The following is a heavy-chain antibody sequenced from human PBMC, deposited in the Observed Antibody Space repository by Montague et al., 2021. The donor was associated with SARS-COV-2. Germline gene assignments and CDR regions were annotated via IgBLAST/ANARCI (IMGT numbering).Heavy chain of an antibody. D-gene: IGHD5-12*01. J-gene: IGHJ3*02. Sequence: TLSLTCTVSGGSISSGGYYLSWIRQHPGKGLECIGYLYYSGITYYNPSLKSRVTISVDTPKNQFYLKLSSVTAADTAVYYCARDRYSGYVLDAFDIWGHGTMVTVSS. CDR2: LYYSGIT. V-gene: IGHV4-31*03. CDR1: GGSISSGGYY. CDR3: ARDRYSGYVLDAFDI.